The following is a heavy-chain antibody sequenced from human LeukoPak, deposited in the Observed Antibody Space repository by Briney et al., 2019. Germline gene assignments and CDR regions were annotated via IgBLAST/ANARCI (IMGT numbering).Heavy chain of an antibody. CDR3: ARGPPYHYDSSGYYRFDH. CDR2: VNHGGAT. CDR1: GGSFSGFY. Sequence: SETLSLTCAVSGGSFSGFYWSWVRQSPGKGLEWIGEVNHGGATNYSPSPKSRVTISVDTSKIQFSLKLTSVTAADTAVYYCARGPPYHYDSSGYYRFDHWGQGTLVTVSS. V-gene: IGHV4-34*01. D-gene: IGHD3-22*01. J-gene: IGHJ4*02.